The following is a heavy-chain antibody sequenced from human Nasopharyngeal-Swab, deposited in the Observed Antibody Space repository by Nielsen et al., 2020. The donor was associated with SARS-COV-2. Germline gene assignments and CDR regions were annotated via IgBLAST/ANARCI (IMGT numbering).Heavy chain of an antibody. CDR3: VTATDHAFDI. CDR1: GFRFSDYY. V-gene: IGHV3-11*01. J-gene: IGHJ3*02. CDR2: ISDSGSHS. Sequence: LSLTCAASGFRFSDYYMSWIRQAPGKGLEWVSFISDSGSHSYYADSVKGRFTISRDNTKNSLSLQMNSLRPDDTAVYYCVTATDHAFDIWGQETVVTVSS.